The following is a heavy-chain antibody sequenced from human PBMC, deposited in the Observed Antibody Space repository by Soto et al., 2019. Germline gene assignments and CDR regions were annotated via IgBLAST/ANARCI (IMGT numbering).Heavy chain of an antibody. J-gene: IGHJ6*02. V-gene: IGHV1-8*01. D-gene: IGHD6-13*01. CDR2: MNPNSGNT. CDR1: GYTFTSYD. Sequence: ASVKVSCKASGYTFTSYDINWVRQATGQGLEWMGWMNPNSGNTGYAQKFQGRVTMTRNTSISTAYMELSSLRSEDTAVYYCARGLRSSSWYAPYYYYGMDVWGQGTTVTAP. CDR3: ARGLRSSSWYAPYYYYGMDV.